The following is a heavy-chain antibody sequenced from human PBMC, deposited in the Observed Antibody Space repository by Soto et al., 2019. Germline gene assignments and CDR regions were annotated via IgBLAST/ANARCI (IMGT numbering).Heavy chain of an antibody. CDR1: GGSFSGYY. CDR3: ARGYGRTFDY. V-gene: IGHV4-34*01. D-gene: IGHD3-10*01. Sequence: QVQLQQWGAGLLKPSETLSLTCAVYGGSFSGYYWNWIRQPPGKGLEWIGEINHSGSTNYNPSLKSRVTISLDTSKTPFSLKLSSMTAAETAVYYCARGYGRTFDYWGQGTLVTVSS. CDR2: INHSGST. J-gene: IGHJ4*02.